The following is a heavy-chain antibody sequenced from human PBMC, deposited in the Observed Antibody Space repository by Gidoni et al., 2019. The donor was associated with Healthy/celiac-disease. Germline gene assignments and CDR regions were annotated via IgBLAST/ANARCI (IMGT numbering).Heavy chain of an antibody. Sequence: EVQLVESGGGLVKPGGSLRLSCAVSGFTFSTDAMNWVRQAPGKGLEWVSCSSSSSIYIYYADSVRGRFTISRDDAKNSLYLQMSSLRVEDTAMYYCARDPQGPWGQGTLVTVSS. V-gene: IGHV3-21*01. CDR1: GFTFSTDA. CDR2: SSSSSIYI. J-gene: IGHJ5*02. CDR3: ARDPQGP.